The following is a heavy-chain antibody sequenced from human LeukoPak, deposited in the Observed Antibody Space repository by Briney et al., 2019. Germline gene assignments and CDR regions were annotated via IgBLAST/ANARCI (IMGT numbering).Heavy chain of an antibody. J-gene: IGHJ6*04. V-gene: IGHV3-48*03. CDR2: ISSSGSTI. CDR3: AELGITMIGGV. D-gene: IGHD3-10*02. Sequence: GGSLRLSCAASGFTFSSYAMSWVRQAPGKGLQWVSGISSSGSTIYYADSVKGRFTISRDNAKNSLYLQMNSLRAEDTAVYYCAELGITMIGGVWGKGTTVTISS. CDR1: GFTFSSYA.